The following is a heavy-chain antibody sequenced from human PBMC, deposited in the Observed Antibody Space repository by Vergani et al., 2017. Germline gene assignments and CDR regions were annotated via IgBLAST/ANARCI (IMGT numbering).Heavy chain of an antibody. CDR2: IYHTGTT. J-gene: IGHJ4*02. CDR3: ARSRPYCTSGSCPAI. V-gene: IGHV4-30-4*01. CDR1: GGSISSCDYY. Sequence: QVQLQESGPGLVKPSQTLSLTSTVSGGSISSCDYYWSWIRQPPGKGLEWIGNIYHTGTTYYNPSFKSRVSLSVDTSKSQFSLKLNSVTVADTAVYYCARSRPYCTSGSCPAIWGQGTLVTVSS. D-gene: IGHD2-15*01.